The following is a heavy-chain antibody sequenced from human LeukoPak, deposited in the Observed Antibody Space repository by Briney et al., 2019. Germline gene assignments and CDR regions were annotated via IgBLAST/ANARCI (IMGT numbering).Heavy chain of an antibody. J-gene: IGHJ4*02. Sequence: GGSLRLSCAASGFTVSSNYMSWVRQAPGKGLEWVSVIYSGGSTCYADSVKGRFTISRDNSKNTLYLQMNSLRAEDTAVYYCARACGGSCYSGFGLDYWGQGTLVTVSS. CDR3: ARACGGSCYSGFGLDY. D-gene: IGHD2-15*01. CDR2: IYSGGST. CDR1: GFTVSSNY. V-gene: IGHV3-66*01.